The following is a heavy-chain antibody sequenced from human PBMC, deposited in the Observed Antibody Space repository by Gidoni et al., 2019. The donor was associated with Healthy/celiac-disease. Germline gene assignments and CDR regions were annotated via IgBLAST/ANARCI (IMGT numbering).Heavy chain of an antibody. CDR3: ARHPPFGYSSSRYDWFDP. D-gene: IGHD6-6*01. V-gene: IGHV5-51*01. J-gene: IGHJ5*02. Sequence: EVQLVQSGAEVKKPGESLKISCKGSGYSFTSYWIGWVRQMPGKGLEWMGIIYPGDSDTRYSPSFQGQVTISADKSISTAYLQWSSLKASDTAMYYCARHPPFGYSSSRYDWFDPWGQGTLVTVSS. CDR2: IYPGDSDT. CDR1: GYSFTSYW.